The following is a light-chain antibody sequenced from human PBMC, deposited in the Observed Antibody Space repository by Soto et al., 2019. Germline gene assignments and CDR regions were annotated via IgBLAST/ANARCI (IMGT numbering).Light chain of an antibody. V-gene: IGLV2-14*01. CDR3: SSYRSSSTPVV. CDR2: EVS. Sequence: QSALTQPASVSGSPGQSITISCTGTSSDVGGYNYVSWYQQHPGKAPKLMISEVSNRPSGVSNRFSGSKSGNTASLTISGLQAEYEAEYYCSSYRSSSTPVVFGGGTKVTV. CDR1: SSDVGGYNY. J-gene: IGLJ2*01.